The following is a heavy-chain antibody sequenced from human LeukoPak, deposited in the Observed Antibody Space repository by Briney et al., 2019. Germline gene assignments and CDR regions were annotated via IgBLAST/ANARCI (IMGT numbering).Heavy chain of an antibody. Sequence: AETLSLTCTVSSGSISSRPYYWRWIRQPPGKGLELVGSISYSGSTYYNPALKSRLTISVDTAKNLFSLTLRSVPDADTAVYYCARHVAMTFYYYCYMDARGKGTTVTVSS. V-gene: IGHV4-39*01. J-gene: IGHJ6*03. CDR3: ARHVAMTFYYYCYMDA. D-gene: IGHD2-21*01. CDR1: SGSISSRPYY. CDR2: ISYSGST.